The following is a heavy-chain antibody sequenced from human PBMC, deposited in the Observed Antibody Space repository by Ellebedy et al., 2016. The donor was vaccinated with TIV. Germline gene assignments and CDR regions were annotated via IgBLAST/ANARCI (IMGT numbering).Heavy chain of an antibody. CDR3: ARGPGGYVDY. J-gene: IGHJ4*02. CDR1: GGSISSYY. D-gene: IGHD3-10*01. V-gene: IGHV4-59*01. CDR2: IDYSGST. Sequence: SETLSLTXTVSGGSISSYYWSWIRQPPGKGLEWIGYIDYSGSTNYNPSLKSRVTISVDTYKNQFSLKLSDGTAADTAVYYCARGPGGYVDYWGQGTLVTVSS.